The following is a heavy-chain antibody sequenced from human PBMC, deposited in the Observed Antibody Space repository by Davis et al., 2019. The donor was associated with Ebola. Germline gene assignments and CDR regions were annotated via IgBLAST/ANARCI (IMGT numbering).Heavy chain of an antibody. CDR1: GGSVKSHY. D-gene: IGHD2/OR15-2a*01. CDR2: FFYSGNT. V-gene: IGHV4-59*02. Sequence: MPSETLSLTCSVSGGSVKSHYWSWIRQLPGKGLEWIGYFFYSGNTNYNPSLMSRATISLDTSTNQVSLKLKSVTTADTAVYYCAVLAGYWGQGTLVTVSS. CDR3: AVLAGY. J-gene: IGHJ4*02.